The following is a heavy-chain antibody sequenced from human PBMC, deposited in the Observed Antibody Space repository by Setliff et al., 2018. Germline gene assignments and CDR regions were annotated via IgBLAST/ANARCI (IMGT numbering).Heavy chain of an antibody. V-gene: IGHV4-61*10. CDR3: ARVYSGYDPNHYFDY. Sequence: SETLSLTCTVSGGSVNSGYDNWNWLRQPAGKGLEWIGHINRRGSTNFTPSLKSRVTMSVDTSKNQFSLQLSSVTAADTAVYYCARVYSGYDPNHYFDYWGQGTLVTVSS. J-gene: IGHJ4*02. D-gene: IGHD5-12*01. CDR2: INRRGST. CDR1: GGSVNSGYDN.